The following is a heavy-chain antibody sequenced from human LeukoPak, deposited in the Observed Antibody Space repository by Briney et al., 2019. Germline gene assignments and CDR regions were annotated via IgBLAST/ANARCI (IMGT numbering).Heavy chain of an antibody. CDR1: GYTFTSYG. V-gene: IGHV1-2*02. Sequence: GASVKVSCKASGYTFTSYGISWVRQAPGQGLEWMGWINPNSGGTNYAQKFQGRVTMTRDTSISTAYMELSRLRSDDTAVYYCARGGSYGPYYFDYWGQGTLVTVSS. J-gene: IGHJ4*02. D-gene: IGHD1-26*01. CDR3: ARGGSYGPYYFDY. CDR2: INPNSGGT.